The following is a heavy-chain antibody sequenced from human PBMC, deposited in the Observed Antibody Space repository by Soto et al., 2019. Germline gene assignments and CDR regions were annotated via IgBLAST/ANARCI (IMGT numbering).Heavy chain of an antibody. Sequence: GASVKVSCKASGGTFSSYAISWVRQAPGQGLEWMGGIIPIFGTANYAQKFQGRVTITADESTSTAYMELSSLRSEDTAVYYCAREQEWLLYSTYYYGMDVWGQGTTVTVSS. J-gene: IGHJ6*02. V-gene: IGHV1-69*13. CDR2: IIPIFGTA. D-gene: IGHD3-3*01. CDR1: GGTFSSYA. CDR3: AREQEWLLYSTYYYGMDV.